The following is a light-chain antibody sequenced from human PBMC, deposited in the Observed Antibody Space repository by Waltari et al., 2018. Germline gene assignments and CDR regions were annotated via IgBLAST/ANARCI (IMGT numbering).Light chain of an antibody. J-gene: IGLJ2*01. CDR2: ENN. CDR1: IGNKS. V-gene: IGLV1-51*02. CDR3: ETWDSSLNTVI. Sequence: QSVLTQPPSVSAAPGQKVTISCSGTIGNKSVSWYHQLPGTAPKLLIYENNKRPSGIPDRFSGSKSGTSATLGITGLQTGDEGDYYCETWDSSLNTVIFGEGTKLTVL.